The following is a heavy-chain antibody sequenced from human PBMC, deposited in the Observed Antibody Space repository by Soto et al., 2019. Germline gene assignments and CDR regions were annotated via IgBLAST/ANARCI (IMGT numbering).Heavy chain of an antibody. D-gene: IGHD3-22*01. CDR3: AARVVVITEGAFDI. Sequence: AGGSLRLSCAASGFTFSSYSMSWVRQAPGKGLEWVSSISSSSSYIYYADSVKGRFTISRDNAKNSLYLQMNSLRAEDTAVYYCAARVVVITEGAFDIWGQGTMVTVSS. CDR2: ISSSSSYI. CDR1: GFTFSSYS. J-gene: IGHJ3*02. V-gene: IGHV3-21*01.